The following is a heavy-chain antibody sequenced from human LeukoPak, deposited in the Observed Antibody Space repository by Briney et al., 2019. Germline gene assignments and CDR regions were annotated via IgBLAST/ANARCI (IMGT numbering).Heavy chain of an antibody. CDR2: MNPNSGNT. J-gene: IGHJ6*03. D-gene: IGHD6-25*01. V-gene: IGHV1-8*03. CDR1: GYTFTSYD. CDR3: ARGKGAAEYYYYYYMDV. Sequence: ASVKVSCKASGYTFTSYDINWVRQATGQGLEWMGWMNPNSGNTGYAQKFQGRVTITRNTSISTAYMELSSLRSEGTAVYYCARGKGAAEYYYYYYMDVWGKGTTVTVSS.